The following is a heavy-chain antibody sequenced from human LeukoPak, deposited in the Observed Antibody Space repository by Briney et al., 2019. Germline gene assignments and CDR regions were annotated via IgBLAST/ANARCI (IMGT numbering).Heavy chain of an antibody. CDR3: ARTVAGYYFDY. CDR2: IYYSGST. D-gene: IGHD4-17*01. J-gene: IGHJ4*02. CDR1: GGSISSGDYY. V-gene: IGHV4-30-4*08. Sequence: SQTLSLTCTVSGGSISSGDYYWSWIRQPPGKGLEWIGYIYYSGSTYYNPSLKSRVTISVDTSKNQFSLKLSSATAADTAVYYCARTVAGYYFDYWGQGTLVTVSS.